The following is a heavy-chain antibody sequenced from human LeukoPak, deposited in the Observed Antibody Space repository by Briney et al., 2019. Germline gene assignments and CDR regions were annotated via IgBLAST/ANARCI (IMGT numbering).Heavy chain of an antibody. CDR3: ARDLRGGNSPEDYWYFDL. D-gene: IGHD4-23*01. CDR2: IYYSGGT. V-gene: IGHV4-59*01. J-gene: IGHJ2*01. CDR1: GGSFSGYY. Sequence: SETLSLTCAVYGGSFSGYYWSWIRQPPGKGLEWIGYIYYSGGTNYNPSLKSRVTISVDTSKNQFSLKLSSVTAADTAVYYCARDLRGGNSPEDYWYFDLWGRGTLVTVSS.